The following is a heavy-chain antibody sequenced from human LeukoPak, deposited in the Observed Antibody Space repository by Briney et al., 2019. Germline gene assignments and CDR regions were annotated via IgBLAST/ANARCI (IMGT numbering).Heavy chain of an antibody. J-gene: IGHJ6*02. CDR3: ARERSCSGGSCYSFDGMDV. Sequence: SETLSLTCTVSGGSISSSSYYWGWIRQPPGKGLEWIGSIDYSGSTYYNPSLKSRVTISVDTSKNQFSLKLSSVTAADTAVYYCARERSCSGGSCYSFDGMDVWGQGTTVTVSS. CDR2: IDYSGST. D-gene: IGHD2-15*01. CDR1: GGSISSSSYY. V-gene: IGHV4-39*02.